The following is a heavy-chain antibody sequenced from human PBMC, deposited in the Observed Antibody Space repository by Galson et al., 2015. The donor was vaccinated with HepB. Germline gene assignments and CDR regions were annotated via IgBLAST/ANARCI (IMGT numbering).Heavy chain of an antibody. V-gene: IGHV1-69*02. Sequence: SVKVSCKASGGTFSSYTISWVRQAPGQGLEWMGRIIPTLGIANYAQKFQGRVTITADKSTSTAYMELSSLRSEDTAVYYCARPIAAAGLDAFDIWGQGTMVTVSS. CDR3: ARPIAAAGLDAFDI. D-gene: IGHD6-13*01. CDR2: IIPTLGIA. J-gene: IGHJ3*02. CDR1: GGTFSSYT.